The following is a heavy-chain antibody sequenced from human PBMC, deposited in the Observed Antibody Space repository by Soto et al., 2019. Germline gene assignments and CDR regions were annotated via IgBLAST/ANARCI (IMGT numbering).Heavy chain of an antibody. V-gene: IGHV3-23*01. CDR3: ARTYECAKSDCYRAFDI. Sequence: EVQLLESGGGLGQPGGSLRLSCAASGFTFSSYAMTWVRQAPGQGLEWVASISGSGGTTNYADSVKGRFTISRDNSKNTAYLQMNSLRAEDTAVYYCARTYECAKSDCYRAFDIWGQGTMVTVSS. CDR1: GFTFSSYA. CDR2: ISGSGGTT. D-gene: IGHD2-21*02. J-gene: IGHJ3*02.